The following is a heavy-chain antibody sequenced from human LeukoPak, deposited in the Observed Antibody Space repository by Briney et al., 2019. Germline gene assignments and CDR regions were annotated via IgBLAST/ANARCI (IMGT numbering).Heavy chain of an antibody. D-gene: IGHD6-13*01. CDR3: ASLIAAGYFDH. CDR2: IYHSGGT. CDR1: GGSISSSSYS. V-gene: IGHV4-39*01. Sequence: PSETLSLTCTVSGGSISSSSYSWGWIRQPPGQGLEWIGVIYHSGGTYYNPSLKSRLTMSVDTSKNQFSLKLSSVTATDTAVYYCASLIAAGYFDHWGQGTLVTVSS. J-gene: IGHJ4*02.